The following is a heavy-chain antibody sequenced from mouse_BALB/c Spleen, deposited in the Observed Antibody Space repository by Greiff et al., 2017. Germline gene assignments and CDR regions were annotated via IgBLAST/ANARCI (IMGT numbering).Heavy chain of an antibody. CDR3: AVGVYYGYDEGAMDY. CDR2: IYPYNGGT. CDR1: GYTFTDYN. D-gene: IGHD1-2*01. V-gene: IGHV1S29*02. Sequence: EVKLMESGPELVKPGASVKISCKASGYTFTDYNMHWVKQSHGKSLEWIGYIYPYNGGTGYNQKFKSKATLTVDNSSSTAYMELRSLTSEDSAVYYCAVGVYYGYDEGAMDYWGQGTSVTVSS. J-gene: IGHJ4*01.